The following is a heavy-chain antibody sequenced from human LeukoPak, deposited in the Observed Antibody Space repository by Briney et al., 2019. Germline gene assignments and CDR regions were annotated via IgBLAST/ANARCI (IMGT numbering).Heavy chain of an antibody. D-gene: IGHD4-17*01. V-gene: IGHV3-30*18. Sequence: GGSLRLSCVASGFTFRSYGIHWVRQAPGKGLEWVALISSDGRNEYYADSVKGRFTISRDNSKNTLYLQMNSLRAEDTAVYYCAKGAVNTGGYFHYWGQGTLVTVSS. CDR1: GFTFRSYG. J-gene: IGHJ4*02. CDR3: AKGAVNTGGYFHY. CDR2: ISSDGRNE.